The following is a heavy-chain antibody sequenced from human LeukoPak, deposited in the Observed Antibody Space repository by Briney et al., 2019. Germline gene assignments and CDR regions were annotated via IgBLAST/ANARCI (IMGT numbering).Heavy chain of an antibody. CDR3: ARENIVSTRDFDY. CDR1: GGSIYTSDYY. D-gene: IGHD5/OR15-5a*01. V-gene: IGHV4-39*07. J-gene: IGHJ4*02. Sequence: SETLSLTCTVSGGSIYTSDYYWAWIRQPPAKELEWIGNLFYSANMYYSPSLKGRVTISIDTSKNQFSLNLNSVTAADTDVYYCARENIVSTRDFDYWGLGTLVTVSS. CDR2: LFYSANM.